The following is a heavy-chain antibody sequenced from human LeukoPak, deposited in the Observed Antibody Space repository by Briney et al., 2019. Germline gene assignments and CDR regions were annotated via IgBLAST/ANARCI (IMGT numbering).Heavy chain of an antibody. CDR3: ARKDIVVVPAAMWDYYYYYYMDV. V-gene: IGHV1-8*01. J-gene: IGHJ6*03. Sequence: GASVKVSCKASGYTFASYDINWVRQATGQGLEWMGWMNPNSGNTGYAQKFQGRVTMTRNTSISTAYMELSSLRSEDTAVYYCARKDIVVVPAAMWDYYYYYYMDVWGKGTTVTVSS. CDR2: MNPNSGNT. CDR1: GYTFASYD. D-gene: IGHD2-2*01.